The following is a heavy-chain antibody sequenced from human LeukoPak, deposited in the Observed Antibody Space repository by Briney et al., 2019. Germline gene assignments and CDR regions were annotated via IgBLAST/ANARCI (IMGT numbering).Heavy chain of an antibody. CDR3: ARLATVTTFSPVVY. D-gene: IGHD4-17*01. V-gene: IGHV3-30*03. CDR1: GFTFSSYG. Sequence: PGRSLRLSCAASGFTFSSYGMHWVRQAPGKGLQWVAVISYDGSNKYYADSVKGRFTISRDNSKNTLYLQMSSLRAEDTAVYYCARLATVTTFSPVVYWGQGTLVTVSS. CDR2: ISYDGSNK. J-gene: IGHJ4*02.